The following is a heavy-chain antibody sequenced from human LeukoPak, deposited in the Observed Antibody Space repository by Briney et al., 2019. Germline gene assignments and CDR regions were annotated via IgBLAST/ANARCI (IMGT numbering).Heavy chain of an antibody. CDR3: ARDAPYYYDSSSTFDY. Sequence: PGGSLRLSCAASGFTFSSYSMNWVRQAPGKGLEWVSSISSSSSYIYYADSVKGRFTISRDNAKNSLYLQMNSLRAEDTAVYYCARDAPYYYDSSSTFDYWGQGTLVTVPS. V-gene: IGHV3-21*01. CDR1: GFTFSSYS. CDR2: ISSSSSYI. J-gene: IGHJ4*02. D-gene: IGHD3-22*01.